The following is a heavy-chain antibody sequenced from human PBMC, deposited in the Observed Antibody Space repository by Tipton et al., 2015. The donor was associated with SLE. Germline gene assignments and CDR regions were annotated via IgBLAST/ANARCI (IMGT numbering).Heavy chain of an antibody. D-gene: IGHD2-2*02. V-gene: IGHV1-69*05. CDR3: AVVPAAINAFDI. CDR2: IIPIFGTA. CDR1: GGTFSSYA. J-gene: IGHJ3*02. Sequence: QLVQSGAEVKKPGSSVKVSCKASGGTFSSYAISWVRQAPGQGLEWMGGIIPIFGTANYAQKFQGRVTITTDESTSTAYMELSSLRSEGTAVYYCAVVPAAINAFDIWGQGKMVTVSS.